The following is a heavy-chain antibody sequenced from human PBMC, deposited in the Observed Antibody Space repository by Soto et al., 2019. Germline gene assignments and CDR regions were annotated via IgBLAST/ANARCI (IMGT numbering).Heavy chain of an antibody. D-gene: IGHD3-10*01. CDR2: LISSGSST. CDR3: AKHSASGGGFDY. J-gene: IGHJ4*02. CDR1: GITFSSHA. Sequence: EVQLLESGGGLVKPGGSLRLSCAASGITFSSHAMTWVRQSPGRGLEWVSLISSGSSTYYADSVKGRFSISRDNSKSTLFLQRNSLRAEDTAIYYCAKHSASGGGFDYWGQGTLVTVSS. V-gene: IGHV3-23*01.